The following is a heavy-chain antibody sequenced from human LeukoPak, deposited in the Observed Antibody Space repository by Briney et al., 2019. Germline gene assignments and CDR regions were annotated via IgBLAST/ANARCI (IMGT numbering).Heavy chain of an antibody. D-gene: IGHD1-26*01. CDR2: ISSSSSYI. J-gene: IGHJ4*02. V-gene: IGHV3-21*01. Sequence: GGSLRLSCAPSVFTFSSYSMNWVRQAPGKGLEWVSSISSSSSYIYYADSVKGRFTISRDNAKNSLYLQMNSLRAEGTAVYYCARVVGATTVCWGQGTLVTVSS. CDR1: VFTFSSYS. CDR3: ARVVGATTVC.